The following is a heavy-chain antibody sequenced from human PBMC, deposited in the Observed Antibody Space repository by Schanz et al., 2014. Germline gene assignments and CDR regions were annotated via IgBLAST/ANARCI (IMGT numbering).Heavy chain of an antibody. CDR3: AVLGGFGELPLDY. Sequence: EVQLEESGGGLVKPGGSLKLSCAASGFTFSSYAMSWVRQAPGKGLEWVSAITDSGGSTYYADSVKGRFTISRDNSKNTLYLQMNSLRAEDTAVYYCAVLGGFGELPLDYRGQGTLVTVSS. D-gene: IGHD3-10*01. J-gene: IGHJ4*02. CDR2: ITDSGGST. CDR1: GFTFSSYA. V-gene: IGHV3-23*04.